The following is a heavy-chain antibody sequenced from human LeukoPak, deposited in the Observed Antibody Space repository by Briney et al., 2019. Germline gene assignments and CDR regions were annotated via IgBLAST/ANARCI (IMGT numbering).Heavy chain of an antibody. CDR2: ISYDGSNK. J-gene: IGHJ4*02. CDR1: GFTFSSYG. CDR3: ARDGAAAGTASRFVDY. V-gene: IGHV3-30*03. Sequence: GRSLRLSCAASGFTFSSYGMHWVRQAPGKGLEWVAVISYDGSNKYYADSVKGRFTISRDNSKNTLYLQMNSLRAEDTAVYYCARDGAAAGTASRFVDYWGQGTLVTVSS. D-gene: IGHD6-13*01.